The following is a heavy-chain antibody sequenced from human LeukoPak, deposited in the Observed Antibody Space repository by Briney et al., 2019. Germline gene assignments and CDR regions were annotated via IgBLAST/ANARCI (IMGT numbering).Heavy chain of an antibody. D-gene: IGHD3-22*01. CDR2: IIPIFGTA. V-gene: IGHV1-69*05. Sequence: SVKVSCKASGGTFSSYAISWVRQAPGQGLEWMGGIIPIFGTANYAQKFQGRVTITTDESTSTAYMELSSLRSEDTAVYYCAREVGRDYYDSSGYYDWGQGTLVTVSS. CDR3: AREVGRDYYDSSGYYD. CDR1: GGTFSSYA. J-gene: IGHJ4*02.